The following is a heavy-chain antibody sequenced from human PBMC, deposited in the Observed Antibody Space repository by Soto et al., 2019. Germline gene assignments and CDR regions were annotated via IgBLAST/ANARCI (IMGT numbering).Heavy chain of an antibody. J-gene: IGHJ4*02. CDR3: ATAVPFDY. Sequence: GGSLRLSCAASGFSVSSNYMIWVRQAPGKGLVWVSRINSDGSSTYYANSVKGRFTISRDNAKNTLYLQMNSLRAEDTAVYYCATAVPFDYWGQGTLVTVSS. CDR2: INSDGSST. D-gene: IGHD2-2*01. V-gene: IGHV3-74*01. CDR1: GFSVSSNY.